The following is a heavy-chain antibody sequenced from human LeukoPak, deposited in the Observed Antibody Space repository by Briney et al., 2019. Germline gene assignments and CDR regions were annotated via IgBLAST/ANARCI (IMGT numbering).Heavy chain of an antibody. D-gene: IGHD1-26*01. CDR1: GGSISSYY. CDR3: ARVQWELLRGNWFDP. Sequence: SETLSLTCTVSGGSISSYYWSWIRQPAGKGLEWIGRIYTSGSTNYNPSPKSRVTMSVDTSKNQFSLKLSSVTAADTAVYYCARVQWELLRGNWFDPWGQGTLVTVSS. CDR2: IYTSGST. V-gene: IGHV4-4*07. J-gene: IGHJ5*02.